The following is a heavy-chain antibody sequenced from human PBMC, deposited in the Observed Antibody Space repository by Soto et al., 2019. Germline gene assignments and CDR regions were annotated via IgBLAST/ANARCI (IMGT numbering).Heavy chain of an antibody. D-gene: IGHD6-19*01. CDR3: AKGGRQWLVTSDFNY. CDR1: GFTFSDYA. Sequence: VQLVESGGGVVQPGRSLRLSCAASGFTFSDYAMHWVRQAPGKGLEWVAVVSHDGRNTHYADSVKGRFTISRDSSKNTVALEMSSLRAEDMAGYYCAKGGRQWLVTSDFNYWGQGALVTVSS. CDR2: VSHDGRNT. J-gene: IGHJ4*02. V-gene: IGHV3-30*18.